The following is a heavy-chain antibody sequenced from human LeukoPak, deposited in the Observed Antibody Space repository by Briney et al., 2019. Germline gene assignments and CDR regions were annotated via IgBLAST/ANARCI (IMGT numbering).Heavy chain of an antibody. CDR2: INPNSGNT. Sequence: ASVKVSCKASGYTFTGYYLHWVRQAPGQGLEWMGWINPNSGNTNYAQKFQGRVTMTRDTSISAAYLELSSLRSDDTAVYYCARGGGSLDYWGQGTLSPSPQ. J-gene: IGHJ4*02. CDR3: ARGGGSLDY. D-gene: IGHD1-26*01. V-gene: IGHV1-2*02. CDR1: GYTFTGYY.